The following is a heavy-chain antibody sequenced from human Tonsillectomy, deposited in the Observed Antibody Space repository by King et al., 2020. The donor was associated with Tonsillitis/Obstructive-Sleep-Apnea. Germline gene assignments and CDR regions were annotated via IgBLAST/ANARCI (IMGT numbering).Heavy chain of an antibody. V-gene: IGHV4-31*03. D-gene: IGHD2-2*02. CDR3: ARYHCSSTSCYTFGYFDY. CDR2: IYYSGST. J-gene: IGHJ4*02. Sequence: VQLQESGPGLVKPSQTLSLTCTVSGGSISSGGYYWSWIRQHPGKGLEWIGYIYYSGSTYYNPSLKSRVTISVDTSKNQFSLKLSSVPAADTAVYYCARYHCSSTSCYTFGYFDYWGQGTLVTVSS. CDR1: GGSISSGGYY.